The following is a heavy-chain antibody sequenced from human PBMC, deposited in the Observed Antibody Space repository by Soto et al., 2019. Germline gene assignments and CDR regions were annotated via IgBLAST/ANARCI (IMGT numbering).Heavy chain of an antibody. CDR3: ARGRGSTGYLGREHYFDY. D-gene: IGHD2-2*01. Sequence: GGSLRLSCAASGFTFSGYAMSWVRQAPGKGLEWVSAISGSGGSTYYADSVKDRFTISRDNSRNTLYLHMDSLRAEDTAVYYCARGRGSTGYLGREHYFDYWGQGTLVTVSS. V-gene: IGHV3-23*01. CDR2: ISGSGGST. CDR1: GFTFSGYA. J-gene: IGHJ4*02.